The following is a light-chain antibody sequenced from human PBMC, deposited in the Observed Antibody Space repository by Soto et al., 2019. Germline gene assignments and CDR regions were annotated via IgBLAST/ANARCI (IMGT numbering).Light chain of an antibody. CDR1: QSVSSSY. CDR2: GAS. CDR3: QQYGSSPGT. Sequence: EIVLTQSPGTLSLSPGERATLSCRASQSVSSSYLAWYQQKPGRAPRLLIYGASSRATGIPDRFSGSGSGTDVTLTISRLEPEDFAVYYCQQYGSSPGTFGQGTKVEIK. J-gene: IGKJ1*01. V-gene: IGKV3-20*01.